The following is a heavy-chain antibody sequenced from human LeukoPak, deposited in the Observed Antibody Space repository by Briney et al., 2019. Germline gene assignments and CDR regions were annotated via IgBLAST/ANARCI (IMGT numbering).Heavy chain of an antibody. V-gene: IGHV1-69*01. D-gene: IGHD4-23*01. Sequence: GSSVKVSCKASGGTFSSYAISWVRQAPGQGLEWMGGIIPIFGTANYAQKFQGRVTITADESTSTAYMELSSLRSEDTAVYYCAVVHDYGGKITGYYGMDVRGQGTTVTVSS. CDR3: AVVHDYGGKITGYYGMDV. J-gene: IGHJ6*02. CDR1: GGTFSSYA. CDR2: IIPIFGTA.